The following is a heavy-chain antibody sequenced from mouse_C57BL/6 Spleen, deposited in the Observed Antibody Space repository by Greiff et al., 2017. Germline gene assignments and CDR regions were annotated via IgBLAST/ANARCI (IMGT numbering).Heavy chain of an antibody. J-gene: IGHJ3*01. D-gene: IGHD2-3*01. CDR2: IDPSDSYT. CDR1: GYTFTSYW. CDR3: ARYDGPFAY. V-gene: IGHV1-69*01. Sequence: QVQLQQPGAELVMPGASVKLSCKASGYTFTSYWMHWVKQRPGQGLEWIGEIDPSDSYTNYNQQFKGKSTLTVDKSSSTAYMQLSSLTSEDSAVYYCARYDGPFAYWGQGTLVTVSA.